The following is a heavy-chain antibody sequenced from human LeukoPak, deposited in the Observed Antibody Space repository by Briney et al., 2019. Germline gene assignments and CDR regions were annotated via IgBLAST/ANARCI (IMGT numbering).Heavy chain of an antibody. Sequence: PSQTLSLTCTVSGGSISSGSYYWSWLRQPPGKGLEWIGRIYTSGSTNYNPSLKSRVTISADTSKNQFSLKLSSVTAADTAVYYCARGLEMATIQRWGYFDYWGQGTLVTVSS. J-gene: IGHJ4*02. CDR1: GGSISSGSYY. V-gene: IGHV4-61*02. D-gene: IGHD5-24*01. CDR3: ARGLEMATIQRWGYFDY. CDR2: IYTSGST.